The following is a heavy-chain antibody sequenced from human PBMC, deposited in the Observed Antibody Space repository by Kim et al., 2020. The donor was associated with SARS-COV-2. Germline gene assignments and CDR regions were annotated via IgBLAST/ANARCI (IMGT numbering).Heavy chain of an antibody. V-gene: IGHV3-48*03. J-gene: IGHJ6*02. CDR3: ARVQRTENENYYFLDV. Sequence: DSVKGRFTISRDNAKKSLFLQMNSLRAEDTAVYYCARVQRTENENYYFLDVWGQGTTVTVSS. D-gene: IGHD3-10*02.